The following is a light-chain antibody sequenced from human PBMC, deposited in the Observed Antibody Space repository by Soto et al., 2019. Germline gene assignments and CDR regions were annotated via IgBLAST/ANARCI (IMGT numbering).Light chain of an antibody. CDR1: KNDIGLYDF. Sequence: QSVLTQPPSASGSPGQSVTISCTGTKNDIGLYDFVSWYRHHPGKAPRLIIYEVVQRPSGVPDRFSGSKSGNTASLTASGLQAADEADYFCKSYAGSNTYVFGSGTKVTVL. CDR2: EVV. CDR3: KSYAGSNTYV. J-gene: IGLJ1*01. V-gene: IGLV2-8*01.